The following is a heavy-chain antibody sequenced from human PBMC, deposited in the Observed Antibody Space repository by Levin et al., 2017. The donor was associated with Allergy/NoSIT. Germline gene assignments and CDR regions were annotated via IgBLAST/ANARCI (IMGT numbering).Heavy chain of an antibody. J-gene: IGHJ4*02. CDR1: GFTFSSYS. Sequence: GESLKISCAASGFTFSSYSMNWVRQAPGKGLEWVSSISSSSSYIYYADSVKGRFTISRDNAKNSLYLQMNSLRAEDTAVYYCARDHDILTGHDYWGQGTLVTVSS. CDR2: ISSSSSYI. V-gene: IGHV3-21*01. CDR3: ARDHDILTGHDY. D-gene: IGHD3-9*01.